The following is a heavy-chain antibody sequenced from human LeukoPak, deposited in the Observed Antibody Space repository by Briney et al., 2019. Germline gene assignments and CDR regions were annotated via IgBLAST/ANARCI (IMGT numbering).Heavy chain of an antibody. D-gene: IGHD3-10*01. CDR3: ARGTHYYGSGSYYNEPLDY. J-gene: IGHJ4*02. CDR2: ISSDGGST. Sequence: GGSLRLSCAASGFTFSSYAMSWVRQASGKGLEYVSAISSDGGSTYYANSVKGRFTISRDNSKNTLYLQMGSLRAEDMAVYYCARGTHYYGSGSYYNEPLDYWGQGTLVTVSS. V-gene: IGHV3-64*01. CDR1: GFTFSSYA.